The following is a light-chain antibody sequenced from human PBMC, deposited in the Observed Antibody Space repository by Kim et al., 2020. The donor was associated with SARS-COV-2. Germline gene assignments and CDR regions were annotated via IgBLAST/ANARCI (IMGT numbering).Light chain of an antibody. CDR1: QSVSSS. CDR3: YQYNNWPPIT. Sequence: SPGERATLSCRASQSVSSSLAWYQQKPGQAPRLLIYGASTRATGIPARFSGSGSGTEFTLTISSLQSEDFAVYYCYQYNNWPPITFGQGTRLEIK. V-gene: IGKV3-15*01. J-gene: IGKJ5*01. CDR2: GAS.